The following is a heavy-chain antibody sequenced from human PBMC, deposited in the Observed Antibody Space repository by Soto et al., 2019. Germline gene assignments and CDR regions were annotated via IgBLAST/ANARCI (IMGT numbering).Heavy chain of an antibody. CDR2: IYPGDSDS. Sequence: GESLKISCNGSGYSFTTYWIGLVLQMPGKGLEWMGIIYPGDSDSRYSPSFQGQVTISVDKSITTAYLQWSSLKASDTAMYYCARIGDYGSGSYPYFDYWGQGTLVTVSS. D-gene: IGHD3-10*01. CDR3: ARIGDYGSGSYPYFDY. V-gene: IGHV5-51*01. CDR1: GYSFTTYW. J-gene: IGHJ4*02.